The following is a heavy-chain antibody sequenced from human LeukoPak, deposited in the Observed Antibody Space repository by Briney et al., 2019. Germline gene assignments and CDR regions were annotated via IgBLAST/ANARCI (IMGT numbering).Heavy chain of an antibody. V-gene: IGHV4-39*01. CDR1: GGSISSSSYY. CDR3: ASPEGAYYYDSSGYYFPFDI. Sequence: SETLSLTCTVSGGSISSSSYYWGWLRQPPGKGLEWIGSIYYSGSTYYNPSLKSRVTISVDTSKNQFSLKLSSVTAADTAVYYCASPEGAYYYDSSGYYFPFDIWGQGTMVTVSS. J-gene: IGHJ3*02. CDR2: IYYSGST. D-gene: IGHD3-22*01.